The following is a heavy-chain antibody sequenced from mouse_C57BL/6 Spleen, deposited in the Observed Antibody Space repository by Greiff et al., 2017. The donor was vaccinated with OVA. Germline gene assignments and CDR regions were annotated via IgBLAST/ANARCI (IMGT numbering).Heavy chain of an antibody. Sequence: QVQLQQSDAELVKPGASVKISCKVSGYTFTDHTIHWMKQRPEQGLEWIGYIYPRDGSTKYNEKFKGKATLTADKSSSTAYMQLNSLTSEDSAVYFCASPNYCGSRVGDYFDYWGQGTTLTVSS. V-gene: IGHV1-78*01. CDR2: IYPRDGST. CDR3: ASPNYCGSRVGDYFDY. J-gene: IGHJ2*01. D-gene: IGHD1-1*01. CDR1: GYTFTDHT.